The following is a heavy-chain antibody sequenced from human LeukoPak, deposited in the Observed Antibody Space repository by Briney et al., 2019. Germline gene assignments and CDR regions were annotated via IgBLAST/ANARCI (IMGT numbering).Heavy chain of an antibody. D-gene: IGHD2-2*01. Sequence: GASVKVSCKVSGYTLTELSMHWVRQAPGKGLEWMGGFDPEDGETIYAQKFQGRVTMTEDTSTDTAYMELSSLRSEDTAVYYCARARRTSPGGYYYYYYGMDVWGQGTTVTVSS. CDR3: ARARRTSPGGYYYYYYGMDV. J-gene: IGHJ6*02. V-gene: IGHV1-24*01. CDR2: FDPEDGET. CDR1: GYTLTELS.